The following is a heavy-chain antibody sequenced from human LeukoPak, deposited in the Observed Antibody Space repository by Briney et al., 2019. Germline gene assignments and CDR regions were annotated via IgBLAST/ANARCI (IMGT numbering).Heavy chain of an antibody. CDR2: ITSSGDTT. CDR3: AKGVLSGMRYDYGMDV. V-gene: IGHV3-23*01. Sequence: GGSLRLSCAASGFTFNNYAMNWVRQAPGKGLEWVSSITSSGDTTHYADSVRGRFTISRDNSRNTLSLQMNSLRAEDTAVYYCAKGVLSGMRYDYGMDVWGKGTTVTVSS. J-gene: IGHJ6*04. CDR1: GFTFNNYA. D-gene: IGHD3-10*01.